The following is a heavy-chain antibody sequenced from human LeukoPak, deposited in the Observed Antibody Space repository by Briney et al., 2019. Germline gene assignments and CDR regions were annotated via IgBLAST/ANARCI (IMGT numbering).Heavy chain of an antibody. CDR3: TKDRGNSRQDYVDV. CDR1: GFTFSSYA. Sequence: PGVSLRLSCAASGFTFSSYAMSWVRQAPGKGLEWVSAISGSGGSTYYADSVKGRFTISRDNSKNTLYLQMNSLRAEDTAVYYCTKDRGNSRQDYVDVWGKGATVTVSS. D-gene: IGHD1-7*01. V-gene: IGHV3-23*01. J-gene: IGHJ6*03. CDR2: ISGSGGST.